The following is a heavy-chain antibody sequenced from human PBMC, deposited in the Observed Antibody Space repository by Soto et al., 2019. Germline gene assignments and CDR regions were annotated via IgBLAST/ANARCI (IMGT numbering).Heavy chain of an antibody. J-gene: IGHJ6*02. V-gene: IGHV3-48*03. CDR3: ARGWGYSGMDV. Sequence: EVQLVASGGGVVQPGGSLRLSCAASGFPFSSYEMNWVRQAPGKGLAWVSYISGSSFTIYYADSVKGRFTISRDNAKNSLALQMNSLRAEDTAVYYCARGWGYSGMDVWGQGTTVTVS. CDR1: GFPFSSYE. CDR2: ISGSSFTI. D-gene: IGHD1-26*01.